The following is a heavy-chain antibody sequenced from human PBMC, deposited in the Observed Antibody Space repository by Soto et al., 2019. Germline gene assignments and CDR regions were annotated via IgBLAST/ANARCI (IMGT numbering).Heavy chain of an antibody. CDR1: GDTFSFYT. D-gene: IGHD3-10*01. J-gene: IGHJ4*02. CDR2: INPIVSMS. V-gene: IGHV1-69*02. CDR3: AASYGSGYRAFDY. Sequence: QVQLVQSGTEVKKPGSSVKVSCKASGDTFSFYTINWVRQAPGLGLEWVGRINPIVSMSNYAQKFQGRVSMTADKSTSTAYMDLRSLRSDGTAMYFWAASYGSGYRAFDYWGQGALVIVSS.